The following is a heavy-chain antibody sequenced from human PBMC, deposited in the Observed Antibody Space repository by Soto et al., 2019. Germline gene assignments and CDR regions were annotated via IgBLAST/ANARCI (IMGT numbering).Heavy chain of an antibody. CDR3: ARDIEPPGLFFDY. J-gene: IGHJ4*02. CDR2: ISSSSSTI. D-gene: IGHD6-13*01. V-gene: IGHV3-48*04. Sequence: TGGSLRLSCAASGFTFSSYSMNWVRQAPGKGLEWVSYISSSSSTIYYADPVKGRFTISRDNAKNSLYLQMNSLRAEDTAVYYCARDIEPPGLFFDYWGQGTLVTVSS. CDR1: GFTFSSYS.